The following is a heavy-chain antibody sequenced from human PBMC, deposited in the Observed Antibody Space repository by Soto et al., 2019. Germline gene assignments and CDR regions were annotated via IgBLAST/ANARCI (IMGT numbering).Heavy chain of an antibody. D-gene: IGHD3-10*01. Sequence: QVQLVESGGGVVQPGRSLRLSCAASGFTFSSYGMHWVRQAPGKGLEWVAVIWYDGSNKYYADSVKGRFTISRDNSKNTLYLQMNSLRAKDTAVYYCARDLVRGVIGFDPWGQGTLVTVSS. CDR3: ARDLVRGVIGFDP. CDR2: IWYDGSNK. V-gene: IGHV3-33*01. J-gene: IGHJ5*02. CDR1: GFTFSSYG.